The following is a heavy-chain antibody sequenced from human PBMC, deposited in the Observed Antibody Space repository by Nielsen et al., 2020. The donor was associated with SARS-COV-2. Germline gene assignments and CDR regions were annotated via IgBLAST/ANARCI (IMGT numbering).Heavy chain of an antibody. D-gene: IGHD3-22*01. CDR3: ARADYYDSSGAFDI. V-gene: IGHV3-21*01. CDR1: GFTFSSYS. Sequence: GGSLRLSCAASGFTFSSYSMNWVRQAPGKGLEWVSSISSSSSYIYYADSVKGRFTISRDNAKNTLFLQMNSLRGEDTAVYYCARADYYDSSGAFDIWGQGTLVTVSS. J-gene: IGHJ3*02. CDR2: ISSSSSYI.